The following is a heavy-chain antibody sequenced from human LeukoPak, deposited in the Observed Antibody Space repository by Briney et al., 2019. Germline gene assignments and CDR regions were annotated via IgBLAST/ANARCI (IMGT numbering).Heavy chain of an antibody. V-gene: IGHV1-2*02. Sequence: GASVKVSCKASGYTFTGYYMHWVRQAPGQGLEWMGWINPNSGGTNYAQKFQGRVTMTRDTSISTAYMELSRLRSDDTAVYYCARDMRYCSGGSCYQLGYWGQGTLVTVSS. CDR1: GYTFTGYY. CDR3: ARDMRYCSGGSCYQLGY. D-gene: IGHD2-15*01. CDR2: INPNSGGT. J-gene: IGHJ4*02.